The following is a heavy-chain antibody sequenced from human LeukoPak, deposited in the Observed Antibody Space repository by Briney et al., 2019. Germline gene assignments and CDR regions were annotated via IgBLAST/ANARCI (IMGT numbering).Heavy chain of an antibody. D-gene: IGHD2-21*02. V-gene: IGHV3-7*01. Sequence: GGSLRLSCAASGFTFSSYAMSWVRQAPGKGLEWVANIRKDGSDIHYVDSVKGRFTISRDNAKNSLYLEMSSLRGEDTALYYCARGIYCGGNCYRGIDYWGQGTLVTVSS. CDR1: GFTFSSYA. J-gene: IGHJ4*02. CDR2: IRKDGSDI. CDR3: ARGIYCGGNCYRGIDY.